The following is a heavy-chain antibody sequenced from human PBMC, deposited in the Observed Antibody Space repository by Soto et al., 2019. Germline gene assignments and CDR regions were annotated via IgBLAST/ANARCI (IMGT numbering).Heavy chain of an antibody. Sequence: PSETLSLTCTVSGGSISSYYWSWIRQPPGKGLEWIGYIYYSGSTNYNPSLKSRVTISVDTSKNQFSLKLSSVTAADTAVYYCERDSRVVAATDYYYNMDVGGKGTTVTVS. CDR2: IYYSGST. V-gene: IGHV4-59*01. CDR1: GGSISSYY. CDR3: ERDSRVVAATDYYYNMDV. D-gene: IGHD2-15*01. J-gene: IGHJ6*03.